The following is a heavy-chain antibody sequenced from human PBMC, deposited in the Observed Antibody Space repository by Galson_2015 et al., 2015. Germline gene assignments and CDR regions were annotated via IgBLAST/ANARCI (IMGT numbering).Heavy chain of an antibody. CDR2: IRSKAYGGTT. Sequence: SLRLSCAASGFTFGDYAMSWFRQAPGKGLEWVGFIRSKAYGGTTEYAASVKGRFTISRDDSKSIAYLQMNSLKTEDTAVYYCTTLRYFDWLLFYYFDYWGQGTLVTVSS. CDR3: TTLRYFDWLLFYYFDY. D-gene: IGHD3-9*01. J-gene: IGHJ4*02. CDR1: GFTFGDYA. V-gene: IGHV3-49*03.